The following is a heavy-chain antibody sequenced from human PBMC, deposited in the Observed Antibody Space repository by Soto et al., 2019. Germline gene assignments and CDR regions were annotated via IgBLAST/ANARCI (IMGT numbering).Heavy chain of an antibody. D-gene: IGHD3-10*01. J-gene: IGHJ5*02. CDR2: IYWDDDK. CDR1: GFSLTTRGVG. V-gene: IGHV2-5*02. Sequence: QITLKESGPTLVKPTQTLTXXXXXXGFSLTTRGVGVGWIRQPPGKALECLALIYWDDDKRYSPSLQSRLSITKDTSKNQVVLTMTNMDPVDTATYYCAHIPXYYQYDWFDPWGQGTLVTVSS. CDR3: AHIPXYYQYDWFDP.